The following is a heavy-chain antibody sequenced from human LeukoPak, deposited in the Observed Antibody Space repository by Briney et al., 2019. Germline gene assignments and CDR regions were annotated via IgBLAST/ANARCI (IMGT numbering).Heavy chain of an antibody. Sequence: PSETLSLTCTVSGGSISSSSYYWGWIRQPPGKGLEWIGSIYYSGSTYYNPSLESRVTISVDTSKNQFSLKLSSVTAADTAVYYCARDKMATNHFDYWGQGTLVTVSS. CDR1: GGSISSSSYY. CDR2: IYYSGST. V-gene: IGHV4-39*07. D-gene: IGHD5-24*01. J-gene: IGHJ4*02. CDR3: ARDKMATNHFDY.